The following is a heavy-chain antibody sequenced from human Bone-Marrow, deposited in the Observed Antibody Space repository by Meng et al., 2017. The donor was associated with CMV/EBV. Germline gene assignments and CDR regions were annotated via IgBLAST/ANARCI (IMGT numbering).Heavy chain of an antibody. CDR1: GGSISSSSYY. CDR2: IYYSGST. Sequence: SETLSLTCTVSGGSISSSSYYWGWIRQPPGKGLEWIGSIYYSGSTYYNPSLRSRVTISVDTSKKQFPLKLTSVTAADTAVYYCARIPWLYGAMDVWGQGTTVTVSS. V-gene: IGHV4-39*06. J-gene: IGHJ6*02. CDR3: ARIPWLYGAMDV. D-gene: IGHD5-12*01.